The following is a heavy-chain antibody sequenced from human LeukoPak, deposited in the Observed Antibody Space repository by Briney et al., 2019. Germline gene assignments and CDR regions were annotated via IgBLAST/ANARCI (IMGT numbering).Heavy chain of an antibody. V-gene: IGHV5-51*01. Sequence: GESLKISCKGSGYSFTSYWIGWVRQMPGKGLEWMGIIYPGDSDTRYSPSFQGQVTISADKSISTAYLQWSSLKASDTAMYYCARRVSLVVTRYTFDIWGQGAMVTVSS. J-gene: IGHJ3*02. D-gene: IGHD3-22*01. CDR3: ARRVSLVVTRYTFDI. CDR1: GYSFTSYW. CDR2: IYPGDSDT.